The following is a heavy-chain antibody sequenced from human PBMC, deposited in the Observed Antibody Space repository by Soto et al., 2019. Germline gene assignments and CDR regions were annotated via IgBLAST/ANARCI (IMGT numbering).Heavy chain of an antibody. CDR2: ILYDGGKN. D-gene: IGHD1-1*01. Sequence: QFVGSLRLSCAASGFTFNNYGMHWVRQAPGKGLEWVAHILYDGGKNYYADSVKGRFTISRDNSKNTLYLQMNSLTAEDTDVYFCARRIDAYNCYLYYGMDVPDKETVLTVS. CDR3: ARRIDAYNCYLYYGMDV. CDR1: GFTFNNYG. J-gene: IGHJ6*04. V-gene: IGHV3-30*03.